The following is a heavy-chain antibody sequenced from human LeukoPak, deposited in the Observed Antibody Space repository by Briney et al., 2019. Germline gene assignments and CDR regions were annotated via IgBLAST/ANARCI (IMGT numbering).Heavy chain of an antibody. V-gene: IGHV4-59*01. Sequence: SETLSLTCTVSGGSISSYYWSWIRQPPGKGLEWIGYIYYSGSTNYNPSLKSRVTISVDTSKNQFSLKLSSVTAADTAVYYCARGPLWFGELLRGTFDYWGQGTLVTVSS. CDR1: GGSISSYY. D-gene: IGHD3-10*01. CDR3: ARGPLWFGELLRGTFDY. CDR2: IYYSGST. J-gene: IGHJ4*02.